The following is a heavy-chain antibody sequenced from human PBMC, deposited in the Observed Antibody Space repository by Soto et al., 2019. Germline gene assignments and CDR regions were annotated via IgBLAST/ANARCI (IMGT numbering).Heavy chain of an antibody. J-gene: IGHJ6*03. D-gene: IGHD3-3*01. CDR2: IRGSGDVT. V-gene: IGHV3-23*01. CDR1: GFTFSNYA. Sequence: EVQLLESGGGLVQPGGSLRLSCAASGFTFSNYAMTWVRQAPGKGLEWVSVIRGSGDVTYYADSVQGRFAISRDNSKNTLSLQMNSLRDDDTAIYYCAKHGGPSYSYYMDVWGKGTTVTVSS. CDR3: AKHGGPSYSYYMDV.